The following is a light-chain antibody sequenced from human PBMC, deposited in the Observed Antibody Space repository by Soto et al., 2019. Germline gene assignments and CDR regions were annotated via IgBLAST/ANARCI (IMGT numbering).Light chain of an antibody. CDR3: QQYNTWPPLT. J-gene: IGKJ4*01. CDR1: QSVSNN. Sequence: EMVMTQSPDTLSVSPGERATLSCRASQSVSNNLAWYQQKPDQAPRLLIYGASTRATGIPARFSGSGSGTEFTLSISSLQPEDSAVYYCQQYNTWPPLTFGGGTKVEIK. V-gene: IGKV3-15*01. CDR2: GAS.